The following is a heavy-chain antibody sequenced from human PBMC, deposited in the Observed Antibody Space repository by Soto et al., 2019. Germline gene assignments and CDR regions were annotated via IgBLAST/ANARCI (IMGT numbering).Heavy chain of an antibody. V-gene: IGHV3-23*01. Sequence: GGSLRLSCAASGFTFSSYAMSWVRQAPGKGLEWVSAISGSGGSTYYADSVKGRFTISRDNSKNTLYLQMNSLRAEDTAVYYCYSSSSRNYYYYYMDVWGKGTTVTVSS. CDR2: ISGSGGST. D-gene: IGHD6-6*01. J-gene: IGHJ6*03. CDR1: GFTFSSYA. CDR3: YSSSSRNYYYYYMDV.